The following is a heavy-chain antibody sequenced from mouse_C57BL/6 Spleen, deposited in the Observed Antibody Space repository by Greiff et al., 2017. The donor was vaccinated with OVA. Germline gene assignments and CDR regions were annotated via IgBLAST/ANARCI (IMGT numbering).Heavy chain of an antibody. CDR3: ARSYYGSSLDY. Sequence: QVQLQQPGAELVKPGASVKMSCKASGYTFTSYWITWVKQRPGQGLEWIGEIYPGSGSTNYNEKFKSKATLTVDTSSSTAYMQLSSLTSEDSAVYYCARSYYGSSLDYWGQGTTLTVSS. D-gene: IGHD1-1*01. CDR1: GYTFTSYW. J-gene: IGHJ2*01. V-gene: IGHV1-55*01. CDR2: IYPGSGST.